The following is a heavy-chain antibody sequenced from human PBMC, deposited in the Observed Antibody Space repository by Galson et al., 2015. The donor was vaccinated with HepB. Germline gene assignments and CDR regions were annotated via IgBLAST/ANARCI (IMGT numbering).Heavy chain of an antibody. CDR3: AKDLVGGTPTSYYYMDV. CDR2: IKQDGSNK. CDR1: GFTFSSYW. J-gene: IGHJ6*03. D-gene: IGHD1-7*01. V-gene: IGHV3-7*01. Sequence: SLRLSCAASGFTFSSYWMSWVRQAPGKGLEWVANIKQDGSNKYYADSVKGRFTISRDNSKNTLYLQMNSLRAEDTAVYYCAKDLVGGTPTSYYYMDVWGKGTTVTVSS.